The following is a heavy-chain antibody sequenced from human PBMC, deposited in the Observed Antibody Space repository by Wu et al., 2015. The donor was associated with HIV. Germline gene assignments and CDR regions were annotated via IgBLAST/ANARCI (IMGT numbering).Heavy chain of an antibody. Sequence: QVLLVQSGAEVRKPGASVKVSCKASGYTFTGYYMHWVRQAPGQGLEWMGWINPNSGGTNFAQKFQGRVTMTRDTSISTVYMELRSLKSDDTAMYYCVGCHGGTTGLDPWGQGTLVTVSS. V-gene: IGHV1-2*02. CDR1: GYTFTGYY. CDR2: INPNSGGT. CDR3: VGCHGGTTGLDP. J-gene: IGHJ5*02. D-gene: IGHD4-17*01.